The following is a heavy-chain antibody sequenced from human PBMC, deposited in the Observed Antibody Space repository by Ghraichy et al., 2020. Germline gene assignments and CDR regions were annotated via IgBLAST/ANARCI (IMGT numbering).Heavy chain of an antibody. J-gene: IGHJ4*02. CDR2: IKEDGTLV. CDR1: AFTFSNYW. V-gene: IGHV3-7*01. CDR3: ARIGFSSSSTDY. Sequence: GEPPNISCAASAFTFSNYWMSWIRQAPGKGLEWVANIKEDGTLVYYADSVKGRSTISRDNAKNSVFLQINSLRAGDTAIYYCARIGFSSSSTDYWGQGTLVTVSS. D-gene: IGHD6-19*01.